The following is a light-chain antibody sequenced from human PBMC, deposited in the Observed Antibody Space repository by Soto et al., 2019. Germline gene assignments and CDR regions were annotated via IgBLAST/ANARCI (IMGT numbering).Light chain of an antibody. CDR2: GAS. J-gene: IGKJ1*01. CDR3: QQYGSSPRT. V-gene: IGKV3-20*01. CDR1: QSVGSSQ. Sequence: EMVLTQSPGTLSLSPGERATLSCRASQSVGSSQLAWYQQKPGQAPRLFIYGASSRATDTPDRFSGSGSGTDFTLTISRLEPEDFAVYYWQQYGSSPRTFGQGTKVEIK.